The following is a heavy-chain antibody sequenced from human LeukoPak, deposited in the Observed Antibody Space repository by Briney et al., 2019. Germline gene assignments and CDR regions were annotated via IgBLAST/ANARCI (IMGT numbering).Heavy chain of an antibody. CDR1: GGSFSGYY. CDR3: ARASVVVVPAAMRGWFDP. D-gene: IGHD2-2*01. V-gene: IGHV4-34*01. CDR2: INHSGST. Sequence: SETLSLTCAVYGGSFSGYYWSWIRQPPGKGLEWIGEINHSGSTNYNPSLKSRVTISVDTSKNQFSLKLSSVTAADTAVYYCARASVVVVPAAMRGWFDPWGQGTLVTVSS. J-gene: IGHJ5*02.